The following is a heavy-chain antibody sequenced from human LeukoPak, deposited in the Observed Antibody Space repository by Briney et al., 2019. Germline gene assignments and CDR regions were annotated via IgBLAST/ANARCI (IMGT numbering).Heavy chain of an antibody. CDR1: GFTFTNYG. Sequence: GGSLRLSCAASGFTFTNYGTHWVRQAPDKGLEWVAVIWYDGSNQYYADSVKGRFTISRDNSKNTVYLQMNSLRAEDTAVYYCARERGDSSGYYRLHYYYYGMDVWGQGTTVTVSS. CDR2: IWYDGSNQ. J-gene: IGHJ6*02. D-gene: IGHD3-22*01. V-gene: IGHV3-33*01. CDR3: ARERGDSSGYYRLHYYYYGMDV.